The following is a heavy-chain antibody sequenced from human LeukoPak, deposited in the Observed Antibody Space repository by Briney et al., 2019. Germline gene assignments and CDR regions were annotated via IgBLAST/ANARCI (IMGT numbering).Heavy chain of an antibody. V-gene: IGHV1-2*04. Sequence: GASVKVSCKASGYTFTGYYMHWVRQAPGQGLEWMGWINPNSGGTNYAQKFQGWDTMTTDTSTSTAYLELRSLRSDDTAVYYCARSDYYDSSGYFDYWGQGTLVTVSS. D-gene: IGHD3-22*01. CDR2: INPNSGGT. J-gene: IGHJ4*02. CDR1: GYTFTGYY. CDR3: ARSDYYDSSGYFDY.